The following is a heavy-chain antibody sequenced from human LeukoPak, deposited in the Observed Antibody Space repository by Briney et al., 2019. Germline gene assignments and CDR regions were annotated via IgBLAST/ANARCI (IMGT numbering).Heavy chain of an antibody. CDR2: IYTSGST. CDR3: ARAVYYDSSGIYYFDY. Sequence: PSETPSLTCTVSGGSISSYYWSWIRQPAGKGLEWIGRIYTSGSTNYNPSLKSRVTMSVDTSKNQFSLKLSSVTAADTAVYYCARAVYYDSSGIYYFDYWGQGTLVTVSS. V-gene: IGHV4-4*07. CDR1: GGSISSYY. J-gene: IGHJ4*02. D-gene: IGHD3-22*01.